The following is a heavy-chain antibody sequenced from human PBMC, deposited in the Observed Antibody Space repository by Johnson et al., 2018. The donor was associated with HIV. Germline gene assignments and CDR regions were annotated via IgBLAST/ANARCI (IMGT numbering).Heavy chain of an antibody. J-gene: IGHJ3*01. CDR3: ARDRRFYDVLTSSSCPTFDL. CDR1: GFTFDDYG. CDR2: IDSVGRDT. Sequence: VQLVESGGGLVQPGRSLRLSCAASGFTFDDYGMSWVRQAPGKGLAWVSRIDSVGRDTSYADSVKGRFTISRDNAKNTLSLQMNNLRAEDTAVYYCARDRRFYDVLTSSSCPTFDLWGQGTMVTVSS. D-gene: IGHD3-9*01. V-gene: IGHV3-74*01.